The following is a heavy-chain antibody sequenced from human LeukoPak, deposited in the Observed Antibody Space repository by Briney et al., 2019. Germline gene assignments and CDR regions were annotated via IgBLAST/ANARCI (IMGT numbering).Heavy chain of an antibody. Sequence: GSLRLSCAASGFTFSIYAMSWVRQAPGKGLQWVSSITSRGESTWYVDSVKGRSTITRDNSENTLYLQMNSLRAEDTAVYYCAKDPTYYYDSSAAFDPWGQGTLVTVSS. CDR3: AKDPTYYYDSSAAFDP. CDR2: ITSRGEST. J-gene: IGHJ5*02. CDR1: GFTFSIYA. V-gene: IGHV3-23*01. D-gene: IGHD3-22*01.